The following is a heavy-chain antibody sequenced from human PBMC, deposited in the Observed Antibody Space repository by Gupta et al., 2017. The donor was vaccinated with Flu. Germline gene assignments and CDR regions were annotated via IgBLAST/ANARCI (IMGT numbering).Heavy chain of an antibody. V-gene: IGHV3-23*01. D-gene: IGHD5-12*01. CDR2: ITGSGSTT. CDR1: TFSNYA. J-gene: IGHJ4*02. Sequence: TFSNYARSWDRQARGKGREWVSAITGSGSTTYDADSVKCRFTSSRDNSRNTLYLQMNSVRAEDTAIYYGAKLWQRLGGDYWGQGTLVIVSS. CDR3: AKLWQRLGGDY.